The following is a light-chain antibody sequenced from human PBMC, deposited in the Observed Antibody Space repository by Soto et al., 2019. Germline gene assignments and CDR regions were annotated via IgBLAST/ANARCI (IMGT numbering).Light chain of an antibody. CDR3: QQYVTLPHT. Sequence: DIQMTQSPSSLSASVGDRVTITCQASQDISNYLNWYQQKPGKAPKLLIYDASNLETGVPSRCSGGGSGTYFPFTISRLQPDDIASYYWQQYVTLPHTFGPGTKVDIK. CDR2: DAS. CDR1: QDISNY. V-gene: IGKV1-33*01. J-gene: IGKJ3*01.